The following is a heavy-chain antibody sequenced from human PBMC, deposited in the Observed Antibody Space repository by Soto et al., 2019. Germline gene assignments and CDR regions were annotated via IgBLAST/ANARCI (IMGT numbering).Heavy chain of an antibody. V-gene: IGHV1-18*01. D-gene: IGHD2-21*02. CDR1: GYTFTSYG. CDR3: ARLLAYCGGDCYSSPCDY. Sequence: ASVKVSCKASGYTFTSYGISWVRQAPGQGLEWMGWISAYNGNTNYAQKLQGRVTMTTDTSTSTAYMELRSLRSDDTAVYYCARLLAYCGGDCYSSPCDYWGQGTLVTVSS. CDR2: ISAYNGNT. J-gene: IGHJ4*02.